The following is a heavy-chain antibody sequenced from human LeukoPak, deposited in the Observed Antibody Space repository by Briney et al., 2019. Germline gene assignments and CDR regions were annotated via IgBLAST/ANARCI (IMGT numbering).Heavy chain of an antibody. D-gene: IGHD3-3*01. CDR1: GFTFSSYA. CDR2: ISGSGGST. V-gene: IGHV3-23*01. CDR3: AKDGTYDFWSGYLFDY. Sequence: SGGSLRLSCAASGFTFSSYAMSWVRQAPGKGLEWVSAISGSGGSTYYADSVKGRFTISRDNSKNTLYLQMNSLRAEDTAVYYCAKDGTYDFWSGYLFDYWGQGTLVTVSS. J-gene: IGHJ4*02.